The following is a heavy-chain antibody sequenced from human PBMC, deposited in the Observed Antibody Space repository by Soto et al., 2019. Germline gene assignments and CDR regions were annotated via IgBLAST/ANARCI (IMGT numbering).Heavy chain of an antibody. CDR3: GRHGGYSSPFVV. CDR2: ISYSGST. J-gene: IGHJ6*02. Sequence: PSETLSLTCTVSGGSISNYYWSWIRQPPGKGLEWIGYISYSGSTNYSPSLTSRVTISVDTSKNQFSLKLSSVTAADTAVYYCGRHGGYSSPFVVWGQGTTVTVSS. V-gene: IGHV4-59*08. CDR1: GGSISNYY. D-gene: IGHD6-13*01.